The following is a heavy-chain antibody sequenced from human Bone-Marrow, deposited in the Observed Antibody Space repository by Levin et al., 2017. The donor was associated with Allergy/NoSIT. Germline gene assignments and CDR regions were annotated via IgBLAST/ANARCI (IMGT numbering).Heavy chain of an antibody. CDR1: GFTFSNAW. J-gene: IGHJ6*03. D-gene: IGHD3-3*01. V-gene: IGHV3-15*01. Sequence: GESLKISCAASGFTFSNAWMSWVRQAPGKGLEWVGRIKSKTDGGTTDYAAPVKGRFTISRDDSKNTLYLQMNSLKTEDTAVYYCTTRYYDFWSGNYYYYMDVWGKGTTVTVSS. CDR3: TTRYYDFWSGNYYYYMDV. CDR2: IKSKTDGGTT.